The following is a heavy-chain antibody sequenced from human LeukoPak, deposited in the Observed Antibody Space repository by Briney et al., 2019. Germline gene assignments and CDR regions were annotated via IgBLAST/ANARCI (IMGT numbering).Heavy chain of an antibody. V-gene: IGHV3-7*01. Sequence: PGGSLRLSCAASGFTFSNYWMSSVRQAPGKGLEWVANIKQDGSKKYYVDSVKGRFTISRDNAKNSLYLQMNSLRAEDTAVYYCARASAGMVRLFDPWGQGTLVTVSS. J-gene: IGHJ5*02. D-gene: IGHD3-10*01. CDR3: ARASAGMVRLFDP. CDR1: GFTFSNYW. CDR2: IKQDGSKK.